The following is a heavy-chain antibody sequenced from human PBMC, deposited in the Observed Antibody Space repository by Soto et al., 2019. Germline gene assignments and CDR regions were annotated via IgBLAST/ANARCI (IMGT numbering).Heavy chain of an antibody. J-gene: IGHJ4*02. CDR3: ATSEKRPWVAY. CDR2: INPNSGGT. V-gene: IGHV1-2*02. Sequence: ASVQVSCKASGYPFTAYYVHWVRQAPGQGLEWMGWINPNSGGTNYAQKFQGRVTMTRDTSIDTAYMELSRLSSDDTAKYYCATSEKRPWVAYRGQGPVITVAS. D-gene: IGHD2-15*01. CDR1: GYPFTAYY.